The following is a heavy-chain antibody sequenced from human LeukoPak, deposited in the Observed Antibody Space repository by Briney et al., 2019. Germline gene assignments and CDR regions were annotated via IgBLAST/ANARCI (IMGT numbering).Heavy chain of an antibody. CDR1: GGSISSYY. CDR2: IYSSGST. D-gene: IGHD4-17*01. Sequence: SETLSLTCTVSGGSISSYYWSWIRQPPGKGPEWIGYIYSSGSTNYNPSLNSRVTISVDTSKNQFSLKLTSVTAADTAVYYCASTTTTYYSYFYYYMGVWGKGTTVTVSS. CDR3: ASTTTTYYSYFYYYMGV. V-gene: IGHV4-4*09. J-gene: IGHJ6*03.